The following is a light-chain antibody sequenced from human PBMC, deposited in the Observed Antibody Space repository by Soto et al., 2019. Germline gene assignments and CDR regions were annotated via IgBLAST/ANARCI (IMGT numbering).Light chain of an antibody. V-gene: IGKV3-20*01. Sequence: EIVLTQSPGTLSLSPVKRATLSCRASQSVSSSYLAWYQQKPGQAPRLLIYGASSRATGIPDRFSGSGSGTDFTLTISRLEPEDFAVYYCQQYGSSWTFGQGTKVDIK. CDR2: GAS. CDR1: QSVSSSY. CDR3: QQYGSSWT. J-gene: IGKJ1*01.